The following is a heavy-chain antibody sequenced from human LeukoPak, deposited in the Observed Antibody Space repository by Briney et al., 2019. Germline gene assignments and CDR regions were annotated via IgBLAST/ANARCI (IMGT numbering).Heavy chain of an antibody. V-gene: IGHV3-7*01. D-gene: IGHD3-3*01. J-gene: IGHJ4*02. CDR1: GFTFSSYW. Sequence: PGGSLRLSCAAAGFTFSSYWMSWVRQAPGRGMEWVANIKEDGSEKYYVDSVKGRFTISRDNAKNSLYLQMNSLRAEDTAVYYCARAPHGYDFWSGYSPNYYFDYWGQGTLVTVSS. CDR2: IKEDGSEK. CDR3: ARAPHGYDFWSGYSPNYYFDY.